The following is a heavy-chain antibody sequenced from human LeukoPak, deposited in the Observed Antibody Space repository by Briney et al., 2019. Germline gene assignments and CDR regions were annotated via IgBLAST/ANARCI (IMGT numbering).Heavy chain of an antibody. J-gene: IGHJ6*03. Sequence: SVKVSCKASGGTFSSYAISWVRQAPGQGLEWMGGIIPIFGTANYAQKFQGRVTITTDESTSTAYMELSNLRSEDTAVYYCAVVVPAASYYYYYMDVWGKGTTVTVSS. CDR2: IIPIFGTA. V-gene: IGHV1-69*05. D-gene: IGHD2-2*01. CDR1: GGTFSSYA. CDR3: AVVVPAASYYYYYMDV.